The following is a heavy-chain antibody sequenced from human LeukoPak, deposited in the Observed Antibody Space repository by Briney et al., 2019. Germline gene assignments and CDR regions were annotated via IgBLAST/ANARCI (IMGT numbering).Heavy chain of an antibody. D-gene: IGHD3-22*01. V-gene: IGHV3-30-3*01. J-gene: IGHJ4*02. CDR3: ASRGYDTSGYRFDY. Sequence: GRSLRLSCAASGFTFSSYAMHWARQAPGKGLEWVAVISYDGSNKYYADSVKGRFTISRDNFKNTLYLQMSSLRAEDTAVYYCASRGYDTSGYRFDYWGQGSLATVSS. CDR1: GFTFSSYA. CDR2: ISYDGSNK.